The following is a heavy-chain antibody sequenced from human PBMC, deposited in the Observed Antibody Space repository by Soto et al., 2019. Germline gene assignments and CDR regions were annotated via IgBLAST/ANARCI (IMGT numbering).Heavy chain of an antibody. CDR1: GYSFTHYW. J-gene: IGHJ6*02. Sequence: GESLKISCKASGYSFTHYWIAWVRQMPGKGLEWMAIIYPGDSDTRYSPYFQSQVSISADKSINTAYLQWSSLKASDTAMYYCVSGSFSDYFYYMDVWGQGTTVPVSS. V-gene: IGHV5-51*01. CDR2: IYPGDSDT. CDR3: VSGSFSDYFYYMDV. D-gene: IGHD3-10*01.